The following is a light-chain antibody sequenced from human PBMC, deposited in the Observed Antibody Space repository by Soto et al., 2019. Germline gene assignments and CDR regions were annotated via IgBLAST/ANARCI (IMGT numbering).Light chain of an antibody. CDR3: LQHNGYSWT. V-gene: IGKV1-17*01. J-gene: IGKJ1*01. CDR1: QGIRTD. Sequence: DIQLTQSPSSLSASVGDRVTITCQASQGIRTDLGWYQQKPGKAPKRLIYDATSLQSGVPSRFSGSGSGTDFTRTISSLQPEDFATSYCLQHNGYSWTFGQGTKVEIK. CDR2: DAT.